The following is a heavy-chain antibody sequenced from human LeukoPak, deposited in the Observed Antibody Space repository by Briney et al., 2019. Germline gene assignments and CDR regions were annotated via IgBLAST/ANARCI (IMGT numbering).Heavy chain of an antibody. V-gene: IGHV3-21*01. CDR2: ISSSSSYI. CDR1: GFTFSSYA. Sequence: GGSLRLSCAASGFTFSSYAMSWVRQAPGKGLEWVSSISSSSSYIYYADSVKGRFTISRDNAKNSLYLQMNSLRAEDTAVYYCARDENWNYQNTDWGQGTLVTVSS. J-gene: IGHJ4*02. CDR3: ARDENWNYQNTD. D-gene: IGHD1-7*01.